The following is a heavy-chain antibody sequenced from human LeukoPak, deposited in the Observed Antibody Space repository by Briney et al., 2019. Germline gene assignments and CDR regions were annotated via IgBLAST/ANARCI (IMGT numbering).Heavy chain of an antibody. CDR1: GFTFDDYA. CDR2: ISGDGGST. Sequence: GGSLRLSCAASGFTFDDYAMHWVRQAPGKGLEWVSLISGDGGSTYYADSVKGRFTISRDNSKNSLYLQMSSLRTEDTALYYCAKGFSDYYYYYGMDVWGQGTTVTVSS. V-gene: IGHV3-43*02. CDR3: AKGFSDYYYYYGMDV. J-gene: IGHJ6*02.